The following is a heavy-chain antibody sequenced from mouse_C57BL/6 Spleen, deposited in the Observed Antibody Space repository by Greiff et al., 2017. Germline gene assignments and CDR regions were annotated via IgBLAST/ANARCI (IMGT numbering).Heavy chain of an antibody. CDR2: ISSGGDYI. CDR1: GFTFSSYA. CDR3: TRATSLYAMDY. V-gene: IGHV5-9-1*02. Sequence: EVKLVESGEGLVKPGGSLKLSCAASGFTFSSYAMSWVRQTPEKRLEWVAYISSGGDYIYYADTVKGRFTISRDNARNTLYLQMSSLKSEDTAMYYCTRATSLYAMDYWGQGTSVTVAS. D-gene: IGHD1-2*01. J-gene: IGHJ4*01.